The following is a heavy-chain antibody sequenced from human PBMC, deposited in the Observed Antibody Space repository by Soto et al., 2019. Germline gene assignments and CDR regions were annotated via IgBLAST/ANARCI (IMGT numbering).Heavy chain of an antibody. V-gene: IGHV3-33*01. Sequence: GGSLRLSCAASGFTFSSYGMHWVRQAPGKGLEWVAVIWYDGSNKYYADSVKGRFTISRDNSKNTLYLQMNSLRAEDTAVYYCAREITMVRGVRVNYYYGMDVWGQGTTVTVSS. CDR2: IWYDGSNK. J-gene: IGHJ6*02. CDR3: AREITMVRGVRVNYYYGMDV. CDR1: GFTFSSYG. D-gene: IGHD3-10*01.